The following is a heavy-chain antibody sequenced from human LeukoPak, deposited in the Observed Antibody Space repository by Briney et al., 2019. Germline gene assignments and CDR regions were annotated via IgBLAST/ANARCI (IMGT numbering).Heavy chain of an antibody. J-gene: IGHJ4*02. CDR3: AREQQLVPFGY. D-gene: IGHD6-6*01. Sequence: GGSLRLSCAASGFTFSSYSMNWVRQAPGKGLEWVSSISSSSSYIYYADSVKGRFTISRDNAKNSLYLQMNSLRAEDTAVYYCAREQQLVPFGYWGQGTLVTVSS. CDR1: GFTFSSYS. CDR2: ISSSSSYI. V-gene: IGHV3-21*01.